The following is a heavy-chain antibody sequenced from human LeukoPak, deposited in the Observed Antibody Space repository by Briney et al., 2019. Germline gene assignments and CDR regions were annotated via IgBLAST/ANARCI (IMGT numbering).Heavy chain of an antibody. CDR3: ARVRGFASRYSSSWRYFDY. Sequence: PSETLSLTCAVYGGSFSGYYWSWIRQPPGKGLEWIGEINHSGGTNYNPSLKSRVTISVDTSKNQFSLKLSSVTAADTAVYYCARVRGFASRYSSSWRYFDYWGQGTLVTVSS. D-gene: IGHD6-13*01. J-gene: IGHJ4*02. V-gene: IGHV4-34*01. CDR1: GGSFSGYY. CDR2: INHSGGT.